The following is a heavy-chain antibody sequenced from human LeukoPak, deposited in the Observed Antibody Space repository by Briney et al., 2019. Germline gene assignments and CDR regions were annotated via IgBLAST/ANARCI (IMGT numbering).Heavy chain of an antibody. CDR2: ISSGDRT. J-gene: IGHJ4*02. CDR1: GFTFSSCA. CDR3: AKDATASPYFHWFDN. D-gene: IGHD3-9*01. V-gene: IGHV3-23*01. Sequence: GGSLRLSCAAFGFTFSSCAMNWVRQAPGKGLEWVAGISSGDRTFHAESVKGRFTISRDKSKDTLYLQMNSLRAEDTAVYYCAKDATASPYFHWFDNWGQGTQVIVSS.